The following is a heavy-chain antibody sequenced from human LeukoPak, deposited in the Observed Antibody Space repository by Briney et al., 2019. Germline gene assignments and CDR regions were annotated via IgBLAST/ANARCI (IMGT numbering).Heavy chain of an antibody. V-gene: IGHV1-18*01. J-gene: IGHJ5*02. D-gene: IGHD3-9*01. CDR3: ARVVRYFDWLLVGNWFDP. CDR2: ISAYNGKT. Sequence: GASVKVSCKASGYTFTSYGISWVRQAPGQGLEWMGWISAYNGKTNYAQKLQGRVTMTTDTSTSTAYMELRSLRSDDTAVYYCARVVRYFDWLLVGNWFDPWGQGTLVTVSS. CDR1: GYTFTSYG.